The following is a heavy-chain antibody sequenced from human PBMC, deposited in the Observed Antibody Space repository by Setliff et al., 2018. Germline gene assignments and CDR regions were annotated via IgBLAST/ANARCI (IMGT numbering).Heavy chain of an antibody. J-gene: IGHJ3*02. CDR2: ISYDGINK. CDR3: ARDRISRYYDSGAHAFDI. CDR1: GFTFARFA. Sequence: GGSLRLSCAASGFTFARFAMHWVRQAPGKGLEWVAVISYDGINKHYADSVKGRFTISRDNAKNSLYLQMNSLRAEDTAVYYCARDRISRYYDSGAHAFDIWGQGTMVTVSS. D-gene: IGHD3-22*01. V-gene: IGHV3-30*07.